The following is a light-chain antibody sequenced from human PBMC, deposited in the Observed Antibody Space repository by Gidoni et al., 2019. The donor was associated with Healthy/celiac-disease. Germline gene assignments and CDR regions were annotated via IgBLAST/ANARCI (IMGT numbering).Light chain of an antibody. CDR3: QQRSNWPLP. V-gene: IGKV3-11*01. CDR1: QSVSSY. CDR2: DAS. J-gene: IGKJ4*01. Sequence: EIVLTQSPATLSLSPGERATLSGRASQSVSSYLAWYQQKPGQAPRLLIYDASNRATGIPARFSGSGSGTDFTLTISSLEPEDFAVYYCQQRSNWPLPFGGGTQVEIK.